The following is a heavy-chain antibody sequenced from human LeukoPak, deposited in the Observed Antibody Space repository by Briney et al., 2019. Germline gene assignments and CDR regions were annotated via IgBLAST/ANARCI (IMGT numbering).Heavy chain of an antibody. Sequence: ASVKVSCKASGGTFSSYAISWVRQAPGQGLEWMGGIIPIFGTANYAQKFQGRVTITTNESTSTAYMELSSLRSEDTAVYYCARDVTLPGQSEYYYYKDVWGKGTTVTVSS. D-gene: IGHD3-16*02. CDR3: ARDVTLPGQSEYYYYKDV. CDR2: IIPIFGTA. V-gene: IGHV1-69*05. CDR1: GGTFSSYA. J-gene: IGHJ6*03.